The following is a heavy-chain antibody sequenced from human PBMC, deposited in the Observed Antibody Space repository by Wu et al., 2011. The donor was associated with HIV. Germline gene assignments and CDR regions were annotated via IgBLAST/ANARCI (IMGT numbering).Heavy chain of an antibody. D-gene: IGHD4-17*01. CDR1: GGTFSSYA. CDR2: IIPMLGTV. J-gene: IGHJ6*03. V-gene: IGHV1-69*06. Sequence: QVQLVQSGAEVKKPGSSVKVSCKASGGTFSSYAISWVRQAPGQGLEWMGGIIPMLGTVHYAQKFQGRVRITADKSTRSVYMELSTLRSEDTAVYYCARDSVTTRMESHYYYMDVWGKGTTVTVSS. CDR3: ARDSVTTRMESHYYYMDV.